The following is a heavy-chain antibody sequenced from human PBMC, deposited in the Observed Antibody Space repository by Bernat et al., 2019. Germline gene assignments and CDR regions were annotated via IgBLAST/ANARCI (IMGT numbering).Heavy chain of an antibody. V-gene: IGHV1-18*01. Sequence: QVYLVQSGADVKKPGASVKVSCEASGYTFSTYKITLVRQAPGQGLEWMGWISPYNGNANYAQNFQGRVTMTTDTSTSTAYMELTSLRSDGTAIYYCARGYRNFDYWGQGTLVSVSS. D-gene: IGHD4-11*01. CDR1: GYTFSTYK. J-gene: IGHJ4*02. CDR3: ARGYRNFDY. CDR2: ISPYNGNA.